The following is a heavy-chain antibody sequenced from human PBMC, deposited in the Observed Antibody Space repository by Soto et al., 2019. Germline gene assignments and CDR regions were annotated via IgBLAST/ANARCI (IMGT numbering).Heavy chain of an antibody. Sequence: QVQLVQSGAEVKKPGSSVKVSCKASGGTFSTYVVSWVRQAPGQGLEWMGGIIPMFGTANYAQKFQGRVTITADESMTTAYMEMRSLRSDDTAVYFCAREADRRWLNLLDFWGQGTLVTVSS. CDR2: IIPMFGTA. CDR1: GGTFSTYV. V-gene: IGHV1-69*01. CDR3: AREADRRWLNLLDF. D-gene: IGHD5-12*01. J-gene: IGHJ4*02.